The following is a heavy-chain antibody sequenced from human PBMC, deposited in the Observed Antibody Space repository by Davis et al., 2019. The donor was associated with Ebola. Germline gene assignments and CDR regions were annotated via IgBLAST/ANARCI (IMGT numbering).Heavy chain of an antibody. CDR2: ISYDGSNK. CDR3: LTDTVTTGGY. CDR1: GFTFSSYG. J-gene: IGHJ4*02. Sequence: AGSLRLSCAASGFTFSSYGMHWVRQAPGKGLEWVAVISYDGSNKYYADSVKGRFTISRDNSKNTLYLQMNSLRAEDTAVYYCLTDTVTTGGYWGQGTLVTVSS. D-gene: IGHD4-17*01. V-gene: IGHV3-30*03.